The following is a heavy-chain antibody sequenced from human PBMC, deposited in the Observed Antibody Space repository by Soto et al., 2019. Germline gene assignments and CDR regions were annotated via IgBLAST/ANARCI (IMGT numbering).Heavy chain of an antibody. CDR2: INPSGGST. V-gene: IGHV1-46*01. CDR1: GYTFTSYY. J-gene: IGHJ6*02. Sequence: ASVKVSWKASGYTFTSYYLHWVRKAPGQGLEWMGIINPSGGSTSYAQKFQGRVTMTRDTSTSTVYMELSSLRSEDTAVFYCARDYVNCSSTSCYSYYYYGMDVCG. D-gene: IGHD2-2*02. CDR3: ARDYVNCSSTSCYSYYYYGMDV.